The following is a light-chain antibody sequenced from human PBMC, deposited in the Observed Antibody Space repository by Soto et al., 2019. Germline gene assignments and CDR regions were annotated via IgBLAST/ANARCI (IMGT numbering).Light chain of an antibody. CDR2: GAS. CDR1: QSVSSDY. V-gene: IGKV3-20*01. Sequence: EIVLTQSPDTLSLSPGERATLSCRASQSVSSDYLVWYQQKPGLPPRLLIYGASRRATGIPDRFSGSGSGTDFILTISRLEPEDFAVYYCHQRQSWPRTFGQGTTVDIK. CDR3: HQRQSWPRT. J-gene: IGKJ1*01.